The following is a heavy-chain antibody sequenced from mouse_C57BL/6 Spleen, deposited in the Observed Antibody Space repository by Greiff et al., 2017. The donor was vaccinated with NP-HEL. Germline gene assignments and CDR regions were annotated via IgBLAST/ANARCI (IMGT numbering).Heavy chain of an antibody. CDR1: GFTFSSYA. CDR3: ARGRWLRYFDY. V-gene: IGHV5-4*01. J-gene: IGHJ2*01. CDR2: ISDGGSYT. D-gene: IGHD2-2*01. Sequence: EVQVVESGGGLVKPGGSLKLSCAASGFTFSSYAMSWVRQTPEKRLEWVATISDGGSYTYYPDNVKGRFTISRDNAKNNLYLQMSHLKSEDTAMYYCARGRWLRYFDYWGQGTTLTVSS.